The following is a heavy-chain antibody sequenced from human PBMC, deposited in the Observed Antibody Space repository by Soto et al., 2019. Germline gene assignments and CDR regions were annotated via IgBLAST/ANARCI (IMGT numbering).Heavy chain of an antibody. CDR1: GGTFSSYA. J-gene: IGHJ5*02. D-gene: IGHD3-10*01. V-gene: IGHV1-69*13. CDR3: AREAITMGRGINCFDP. CDR2: IIPIFGTA. Sequence: SVKVSCKASGGTFSSYAISWVRQAPGQGLEWMGGIIPIFGTANYAQKFQGRVTITADESTSTAYMELSSLRSEDTAVYYCAREAITMGRGINCFDPWGKGTRVTVAS.